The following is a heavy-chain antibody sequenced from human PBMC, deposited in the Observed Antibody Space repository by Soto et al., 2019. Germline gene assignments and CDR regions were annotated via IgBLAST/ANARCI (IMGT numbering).Heavy chain of an antibody. D-gene: IGHD6-19*01. Sequence: QVQLQESGPGLVKPSQTLSLTCTVSGGSISSGDYYWSWIRQPPGKGLEWIGYIYYSGSTYYNPSRKSRVTISVDTSKNQFSLKLSSVTAADTAVYYCARGGAVAGMVTGWFDPWGQGTLVTVSS. J-gene: IGHJ5*02. CDR1: GGSISSGDYY. V-gene: IGHV4-30-4*01. CDR2: IYYSGST. CDR3: ARGGAVAGMVTGWFDP.